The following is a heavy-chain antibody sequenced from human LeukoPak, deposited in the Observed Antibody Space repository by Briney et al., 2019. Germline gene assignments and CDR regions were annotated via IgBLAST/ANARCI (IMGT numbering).Heavy chain of an antibody. D-gene: IGHD3-22*01. CDR2: MSWDSESI. CDR3: ARGDSTGFYYAVFDY. CDR1: GFTFDDYG. V-gene: IGHV3-9*01. J-gene: IGHJ4*02. Sequence: SLRLSCAASGFTFDDYGMHWVRQAPGKGLEWVSGMSWDSESIGYAGSVKGRFTISRDNAKNSLYLQMNSLRPEDTAFYCCARGDSTGFYYAVFDYWGQGALVTVSS.